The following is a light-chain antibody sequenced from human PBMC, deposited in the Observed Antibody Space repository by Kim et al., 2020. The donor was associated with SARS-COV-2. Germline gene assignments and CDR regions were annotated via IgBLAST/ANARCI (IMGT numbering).Light chain of an antibody. V-gene: IGLV6-57*02. J-gene: IGLJ3*02. Sequence: NFMLTQPHSVSGSPGETVSISCTGSSGDITRNYVQWYQQRPGSAPITVIHEDNARPSGVPARFSDSIDSSSNSASPTISGVQTEDEADYYCQSFDSSSIGVFGGGTQLTVL. CDR1: SGDITRNY. CDR2: EDN. CDR3: QSFDSSSIGV.